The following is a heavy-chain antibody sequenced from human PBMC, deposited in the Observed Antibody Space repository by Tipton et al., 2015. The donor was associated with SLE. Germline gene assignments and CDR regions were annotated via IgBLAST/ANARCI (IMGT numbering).Heavy chain of an antibody. CDR2: ISYDGSNK. CDR1: GFTFSSYA. V-gene: IGHV3-30*04. CDR3: VRELDTFEV. J-gene: IGHJ3*01. Sequence: SLRLSCAASGFTFSSYAMHWVRQAPGKGLEWVAVISYDGSNKYYADSVKGRFTISRDNSKNTLYLQMNSLRAEDTAVYYCVRELDTFEVWGPGTLVTVSS.